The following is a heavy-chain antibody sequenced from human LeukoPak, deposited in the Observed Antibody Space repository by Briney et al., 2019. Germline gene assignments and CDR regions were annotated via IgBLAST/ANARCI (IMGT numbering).Heavy chain of an antibody. CDR1: GFTFSSYA. J-gene: IGHJ4*02. CDR3: AKRTSGSSWYSSDY. Sequence: GGSLRLSCAASGFTFSSYAMSWVRQAPGKGLEWVSTMSGDATSTYYADSVKGRFTISRDNSKNTLYLQMNSLRAEDTAVYYCAKRTSGSSWYSSDYWGQGTLVTVSS. CDR2: MSGDATST. D-gene: IGHD6-13*01. V-gene: IGHV3-23*01.